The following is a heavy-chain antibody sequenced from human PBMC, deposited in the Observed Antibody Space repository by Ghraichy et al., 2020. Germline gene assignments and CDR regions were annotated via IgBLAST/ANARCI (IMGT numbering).Heavy chain of an antibody. V-gene: IGHV3-7*01. CDR3: ARGSWGSDFDY. D-gene: IGHD2-15*01. J-gene: IGHJ4*02. CDR1: GFTFSSYW. Sequence: GESLNISCAASGFTFSSYWMSWVRQAPGKGLEWVANIKQDGSEKYYVDSVKGRFTISRDNAKNSLYLQMNSLRAEDTAVYYCARGSWGSDFDYWGQGTLVTVSS. CDR2: IKQDGSEK.